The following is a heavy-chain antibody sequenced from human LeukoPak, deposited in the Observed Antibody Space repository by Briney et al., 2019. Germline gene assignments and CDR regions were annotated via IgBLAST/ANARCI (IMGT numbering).Heavy chain of an antibody. CDR2: TYPDDSDS. CDR1: GNSFASSW. Sequence: GESLKISCKDSGNSFASSWIGWVRQMPGKGLDWMGITYPDDSDSRYSSSFQGQVTISAEKSIRTAYLQWSSLKASDTAMYYCARVRSGDYSEDAFDIWGQGTMVTVSS. CDR3: ARVRSGDYSEDAFDI. D-gene: IGHD1-26*01. V-gene: IGHV5-51*01. J-gene: IGHJ3*02.